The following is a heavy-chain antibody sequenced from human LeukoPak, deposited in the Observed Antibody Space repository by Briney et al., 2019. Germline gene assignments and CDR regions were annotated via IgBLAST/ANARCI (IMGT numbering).Heavy chain of an antibody. Sequence: GGSLRLSCAASGFTFSSYGMHWVRQAPGKGLEWVSAISGSGGSTYYADSVKGRFTISRDNSKNTLYLQMNSLRAEDTAVYYCAKAQLVVPAAMPWDYWGQGTLVTVSS. CDR3: AKAQLVVPAAMPWDY. J-gene: IGHJ4*02. D-gene: IGHD2-2*01. V-gene: IGHV3-23*01. CDR1: GFTFSSYG. CDR2: ISGSGGST.